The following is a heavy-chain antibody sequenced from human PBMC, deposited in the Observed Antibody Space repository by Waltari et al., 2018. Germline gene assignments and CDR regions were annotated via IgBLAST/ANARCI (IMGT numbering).Heavy chain of an antibody. CDR1: GASITTSNSY. V-gene: IGHV4-39*01. Sequence: QLQLQESGPGLVKPSETLSLTCSVSGASITTSNSYWSWIRQPPGKGLEWIGSIYYRGSTYSSPSLKSRVTISLDTSKNQLSLKVSSVTVADTAIYLCARNMESPYNAPYYFYYMDVWGKGTTVTVSS. CDR2: IYYRGST. D-gene: IGHD3-10*01. CDR3: ARNMESPYNAPYYFYYMDV. J-gene: IGHJ6*03.